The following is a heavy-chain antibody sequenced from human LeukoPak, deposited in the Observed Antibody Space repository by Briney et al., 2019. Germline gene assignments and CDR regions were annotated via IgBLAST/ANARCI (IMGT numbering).Heavy chain of an antibody. J-gene: IGHJ3*02. CDR2: ISGDGGST. Sequence: GGSLRLSCAASGFTFDDYAMHWVRQAPGKGLEWVSLISGDGGSTYYADSVKGRFTISRDNSKNSLYLQMNSLRAEDTAVYYCARLAGIWFGEPDHDAFDIWGQGTMVTVSS. CDR1: GFTFDDYA. CDR3: ARLAGIWFGEPDHDAFDI. V-gene: IGHV3-43*02. D-gene: IGHD3-10*01.